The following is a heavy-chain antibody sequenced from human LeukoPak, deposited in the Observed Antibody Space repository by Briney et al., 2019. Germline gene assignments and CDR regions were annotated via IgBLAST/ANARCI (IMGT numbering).Heavy chain of an antibody. D-gene: IGHD6-19*01. CDR1: GGSFSGYY. J-gene: IGHJ4*02. CDR2: INHSGST. Sequence: SETLSLICAVYGGSFSGYYWSWIRQPPGKGLEWIGEINHSGSTNYNPSLRSRVTISVDTSKNQFSLKLSSASAADTAVYYCARALWLGPFYYWGQGTLVTVSS. CDR3: ARALWLGPFYY. V-gene: IGHV4-34*01.